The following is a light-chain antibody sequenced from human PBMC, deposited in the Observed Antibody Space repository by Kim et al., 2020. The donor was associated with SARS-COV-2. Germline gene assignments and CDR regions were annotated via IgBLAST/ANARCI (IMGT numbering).Light chain of an antibody. V-gene: IGKV3-11*01. CDR1: QNIRTY. CDR3: QERSNWLT. Sequence: LSLSPGETATLSCRATQNIRTYLAWYQQKPGQTPRLLIYEAYKRPTGIPAKFSGSGSGTDFTLTISSLESEDFAIYFCQERSNWLTFGGGTRVEI. J-gene: IGKJ4*01. CDR2: EAY.